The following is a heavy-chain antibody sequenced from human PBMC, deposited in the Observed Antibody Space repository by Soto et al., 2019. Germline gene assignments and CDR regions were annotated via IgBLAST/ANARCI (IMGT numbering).Heavy chain of an antibody. V-gene: IGHV3-23*01. CDR1: GFTFSNHA. J-gene: IGHJ4*02. Sequence: VGSRILSCTASGFTFSNHAMSWVRQAPGKGLEWVSALNSGGGSTYYADSVKGRFTISRDNSKNMLYLQMNSLRAEDTAVYYCARGCASACYYFDYWGQGTLVNVSS. CDR3: ARGCASACYYFDY. D-gene: IGHD2-21*02. CDR2: LNSGGGST.